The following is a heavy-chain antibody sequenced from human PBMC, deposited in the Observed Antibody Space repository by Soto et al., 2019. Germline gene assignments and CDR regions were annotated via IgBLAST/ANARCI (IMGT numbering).Heavy chain of an antibody. J-gene: IGHJ6*02. CDR1: GFTFSGRS. Sequence: EVQLVESGGGLVQPGGSLRLSCSASGFTFSGRSMHWVRQAPGKGLEYVSGVSPNGNDKYYTDSVKGRFTISRDNSKNTLRLQMSSLRPEDTALFYCIRGFYGLDVWGQGTTVTVSS. V-gene: IGHV3-64D*08. CDR3: IRGFYGLDV. CDR2: VSPNGNDK.